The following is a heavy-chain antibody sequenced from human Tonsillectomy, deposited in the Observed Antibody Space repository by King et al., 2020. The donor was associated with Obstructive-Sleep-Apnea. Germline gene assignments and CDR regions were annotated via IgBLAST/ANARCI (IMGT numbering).Heavy chain of an antibody. D-gene: IGHD6-13*01. CDR2: INHSGSI. CDR3: ARGSGAADVNWFDP. Sequence: VQLQQWGAGLLKPSETLSLTCAVYGGSFSDYYWSWIRQPPGKGLEWIGEINHSGSINSDPSLKSRVTISVDMSKNQFSLMLTSVTAADTGVYYCARGSGAADVNWFDPWGQGALVTVSS. V-gene: IGHV4-34*01. J-gene: IGHJ5*02. CDR1: GGSFSDYY.